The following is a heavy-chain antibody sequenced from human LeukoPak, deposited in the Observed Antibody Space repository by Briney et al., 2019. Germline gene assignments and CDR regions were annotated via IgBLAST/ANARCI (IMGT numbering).Heavy chain of an antibody. Sequence: PGGSLRLSCSASGFTFSHYAMHWVRQAPGKGLQYVSAITINGGGTFFADSVKGRFTISRDNSKNTLYLQMNTLSPEDTAVYYCLKGAPRGSFYMGDYWGQGILVTVSS. V-gene: IGHV3-64*04. CDR3: LKGAPRGSFYMGDY. J-gene: IGHJ4*02. D-gene: IGHD1-26*01. CDR1: GFTFSHYA. CDR2: ITINGGGT.